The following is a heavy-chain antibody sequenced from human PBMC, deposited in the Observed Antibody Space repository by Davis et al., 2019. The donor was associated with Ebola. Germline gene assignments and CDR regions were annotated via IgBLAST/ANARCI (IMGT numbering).Heavy chain of an antibody. V-gene: IGHV3-30*04. CDR2: ISYDGSNK. CDR3: ARDGGAVAGNYYYYYGMDV. J-gene: IGHJ6*04. D-gene: IGHD6-19*01. Sequence: GGSLRLSCAASGFTFSSYAMHWVRQAPGKGLEWVAVISYDGSNKYYADSVKGRFTISRDNSKNTLYLQMNSLRAEDTAVYYCARDGGAVAGNYYYYYGMDVWGKGTTVTVSS. CDR1: GFTFSSYA.